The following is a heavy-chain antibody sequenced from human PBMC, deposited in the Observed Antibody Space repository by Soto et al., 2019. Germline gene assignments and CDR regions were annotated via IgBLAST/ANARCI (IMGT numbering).Heavy chain of an antibody. J-gene: IGHJ3*02. D-gene: IGHD7-27*01. V-gene: IGHV4-4*07. CDR3: GKDLSGAADI. CDR1: GASIRTCA. Sequence: QVQLQESGPGLVEPSETLSLTCTVSGASIRTCAWSWIWQPAGPGLAWIGHMYTHGRTNYIPSLKSRITMSVDTSKNQFSLNLNFVTASDTAVYFGGKDLSGAADIWGQGTMVTVS. CDR2: MYTHGRT.